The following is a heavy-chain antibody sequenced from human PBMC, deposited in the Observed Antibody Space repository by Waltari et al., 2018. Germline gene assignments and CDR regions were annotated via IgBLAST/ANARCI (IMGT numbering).Heavy chain of an antibody. V-gene: IGHV3-48*03. CDR3: AREIATGSYDY. CDR1: AFTFSSYE. J-gene: IGHJ4*02. Sequence: EVQLVESGGGLVQPGGSLRLSGAASAFTFSSYEMKWVGEAPGKGLEWVSYISSSGSTIYYADSVKGRFTISRDNAKNSLYLQMNSLRAEDTAVYYCAREIATGSYDYWGQGTLVTVSS. D-gene: IGHD3-10*01. CDR2: ISSSGSTI.